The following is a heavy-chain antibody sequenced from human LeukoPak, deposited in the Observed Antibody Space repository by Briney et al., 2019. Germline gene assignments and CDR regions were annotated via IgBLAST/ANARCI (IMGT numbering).Heavy chain of an antibody. CDR1: GFTFNDYA. J-gene: IGHJ4*02. Sequence: GGTLRLSCVASGFTFNDYAMHWVRQAPGKGLEWVAFIWYDGSDQYYADSVKGRFTVSRDNSKNTLYLQMNSLRAEDTAVFYCAKAFRGNQFDDWGQGTLVTVSS. CDR3: AKAFRGNQFDD. CDR2: IWYDGSDQ. D-gene: IGHD3-10*01. V-gene: IGHV3-30*02.